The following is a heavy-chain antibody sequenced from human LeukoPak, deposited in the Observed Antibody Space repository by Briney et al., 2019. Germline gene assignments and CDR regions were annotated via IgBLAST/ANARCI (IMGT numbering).Heavy chain of an antibody. J-gene: IGHJ3*02. CDR3: ARVSSPWSPRDAFDI. CDR2: TYYKSKWYN. V-gene: IGHV6-1*01. CDR1: GDSVSSNSAT. D-gene: IGHD1-26*01. Sequence: SQTLSLTCAISGDSVSSNSATWNWIRQSPSRGLEWLGRTYYKSKWYNDYAVSVKSRITINSDTSKNQFSLQLSSVTPDDTAVYYCARVSSPWSPRDAFDIWGQGTMVTVSS.